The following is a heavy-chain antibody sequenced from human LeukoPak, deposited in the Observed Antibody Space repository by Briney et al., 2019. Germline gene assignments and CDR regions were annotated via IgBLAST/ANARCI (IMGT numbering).Heavy chain of an antibody. CDR1: GYTFTGHY. D-gene: IGHD4-17*01. J-gene: IGHJ4*02. V-gene: IGHV1-2*02. Sequence: GASVKVSCKASGYTFTGHYMHWVRQAPGQGLEWMGWIYPNSGGTNYAQKFQGRVTMTRDTSISTAYMELSRLRSDDTAVYYCARVVGYGDYPFDYWGQGTLATVSS. CDR2: IYPNSGGT. CDR3: ARVVGYGDYPFDY.